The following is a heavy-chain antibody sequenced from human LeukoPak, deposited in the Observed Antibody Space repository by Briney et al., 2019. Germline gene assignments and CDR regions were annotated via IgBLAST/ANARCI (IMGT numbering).Heavy chain of an antibody. D-gene: IGHD6-13*01. CDR3: ARSGAMAQQLFRGWFDP. Sequence: GASVKVSCKASGYTFTGYYMHWVRQAPGQGLEWMGIINPSGGSTSYAQKFQGRVTMTRDMSTSTVYMELSSLRSEDTAVYYCARSGAMAQQLFRGWFDPWGQGTLVTVSS. CDR2: INPSGGST. V-gene: IGHV1-46*01. J-gene: IGHJ5*02. CDR1: GYTFTGYY.